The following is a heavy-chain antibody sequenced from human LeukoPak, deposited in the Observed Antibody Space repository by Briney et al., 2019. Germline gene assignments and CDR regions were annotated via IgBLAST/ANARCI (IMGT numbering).Heavy chain of an antibody. V-gene: IGHV1-2*04. CDR1: GYTFTGYY. CDR2: INPYSGGT. D-gene: IGHD1-1*01. Sequence: ASVKVSCKASGYTFTGYYMHWVRQAPGQGLEWMGWINPYSGGTNYAQKFQGWVTMTRDTSISTAYMELSRLRSDDTAVYYCARADNWNDVGSVWGQGTTVTVSS. J-gene: IGHJ6*02. CDR3: ARADNWNDVGSV.